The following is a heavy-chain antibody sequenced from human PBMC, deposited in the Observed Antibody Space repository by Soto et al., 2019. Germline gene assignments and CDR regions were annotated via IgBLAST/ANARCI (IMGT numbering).Heavy chain of an antibody. CDR3: ARGRSVRGVIIAYNWFDP. Sequence: SQTLSLPCAISGDSVSSNSAAWNWIRQSPSRGLEWLGRTYYRSKWDNDYAVSVKSRITINPDTSKNQFSLQLNSVTPEDTAVYYCARGRSVRGVIIAYNWFDPWGQGTLVTVSS. CDR1: GDSVSSNSAA. V-gene: IGHV6-1*01. CDR2: TYYRSKWDN. D-gene: IGHD3-10*01. J-gene: IGHJ5*02.